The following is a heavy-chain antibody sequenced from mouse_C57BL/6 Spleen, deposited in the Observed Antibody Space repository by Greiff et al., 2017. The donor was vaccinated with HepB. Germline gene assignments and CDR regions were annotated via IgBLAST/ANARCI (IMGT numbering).Heavy chain of an antibody. Sequence: EVQLQQSGPELVKPGASVKISCKASGYTFTDYYMNWVKQSHGKSLEWIGDINPNNGGTSYNQKFKGKATLTVDKSSSTAYMELRSLTSEDSAVYYCARSGSSYRYWYFDVWGTGTTVTVSS. CDR1: GYTFTDYY. V-gene: IGHV1-26*01. D-gene: IGHD1-1*01. CDR3: ARSGSSYRYWYFDV. CDR2: INPNNGGT. J-gene: IGHJ1*03.